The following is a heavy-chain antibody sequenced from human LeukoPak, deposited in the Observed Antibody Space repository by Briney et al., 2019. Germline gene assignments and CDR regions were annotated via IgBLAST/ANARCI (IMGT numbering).Heavy chain of an antibody. CDR2: IYYSGST. D-gene: IGHD3-3*01. Sequence: SETLSLTCTVSGGSISSYYWSWIRQPPGKGLEWIGYIYYSGSTNYNPSLKSRVTISVDTSKNQFSLKLSSVTAADTAVYYFARHRDPYDFWSGYYQHYGMGVWGQGTTVTVSS. V-gene: IGHV4-59*08. CDR1: GGSISSYY. J-gene: IGHJ6*02. CDR3: ARHRDPYDFWSGYYQHYGMGV.